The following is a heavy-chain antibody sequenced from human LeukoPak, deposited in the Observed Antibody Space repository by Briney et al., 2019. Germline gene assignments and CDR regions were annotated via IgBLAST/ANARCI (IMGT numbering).Heavy chain of an antibody. CDR3: ARDDYDIVTGYYSMYSYGVDV. J-gene: IGHJ6*02. Sequence: SETLSLTCAVYGGSFSGYYWSWIRQPPGKGLEWIGEINHSGSTNYNPSLKSRVTISVDTSKNQFSLKLSSVTAADTAVYFCARDDYDIVTGYYSMYSYGVDVWGQGTTVTVSS. V-gene: IGHV4-34*01. D-gene: IGHD3-9*01. CDR1: GGSFSGYY. CDR2: INHSGST.